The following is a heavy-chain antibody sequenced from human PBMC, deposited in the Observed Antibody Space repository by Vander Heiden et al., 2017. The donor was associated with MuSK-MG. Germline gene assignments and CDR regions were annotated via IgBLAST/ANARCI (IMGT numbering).Heavy chain of an antibody. V-gene: IGHV3-33*01. CDR1: GFTFSGYG. Sequence: QLQLVESGGGVVQPGRSLRLSCAASGFTFSGYGMRWVRKAPGKGLEWVAVIWYDGSNKYYADSVKGRFTISRDNSKNTLYLQMNSLRAEDTAVYYCARGHSSWYSAEYFQHWGQGTLVTVSS. CDR3: ARGHSSWYSAEYFQH. CDR2: IWYDGSNK. D-gene: IGHD6-13*01. J-gene: IGHJ1*01.